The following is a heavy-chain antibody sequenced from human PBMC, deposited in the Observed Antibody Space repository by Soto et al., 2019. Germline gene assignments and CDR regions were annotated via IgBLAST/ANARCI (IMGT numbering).Heavy chain of an antibody. D-gene: IGHD4-17*01. CDR1: GFTFSTYS. Sequence: EVQLVESGGGLVQPGGSLRLSCAASGFTFSTYSMSWVCQAPGKGLEWVSYISSDGRTVNYADSVEGRFTISRDDAKYSLYLQMNNLRAEDTAVYYWARDWREMTTDYWGQGTLVTVSS. J-gene: IGHJ4*02. V-gene: IGHV3-48*01. CDR3: ARDWREMTTDY. CDR2: ISSDGRTV.